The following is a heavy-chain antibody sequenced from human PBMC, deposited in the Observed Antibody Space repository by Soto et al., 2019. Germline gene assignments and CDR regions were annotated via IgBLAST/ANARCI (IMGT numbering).Heavy chain of an antibody. CDR2: INAGNGNT. D-gene: IGHD5-12*01. V-gene: IGHV1-3*01. CDR3: ARGPGYSGYSLSYYFDY. Sequence: GASVKVSCKASGYTFTSYAMHWVRQAPGQRLEWMGWINAGNGNTKYSQKFQGRVTITRDTSASTAYMELSSLRSEDTAVYYCARGPGYSGYSLSYYFDYWGQGTLVTVSS. J-gene: IGHJ4*02. CDR1: GYTFTSYA.